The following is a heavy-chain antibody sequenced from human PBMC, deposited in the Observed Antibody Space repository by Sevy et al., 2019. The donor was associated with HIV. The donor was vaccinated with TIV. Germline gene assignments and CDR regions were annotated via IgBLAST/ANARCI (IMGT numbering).Heavy chain of an antibody. Sequence: GGCLRLSCAASGLTFSNAWMNWVRQAPGKGLEWVGRIKSKVDGGAPDYAAPVKGRFTISRDDSYNTLYLQMNSLQTEDTAVYNCTTDSLYYWGHGTLVTVSS. CDR3: TTDSLYY. J-gene: IGHJ4*01. V-gene: IGHV3-15*07. CDR2: IKSKVDGGAP. D-gene: IGHD2-15*01. CDR1: GLTFSNAW.